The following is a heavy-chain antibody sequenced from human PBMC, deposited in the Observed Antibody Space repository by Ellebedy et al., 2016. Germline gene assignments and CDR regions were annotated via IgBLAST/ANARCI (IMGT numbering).Heavy chain of an antibody. CDR2: IYWNDNT. D-gene: IGHD6-19*01. CDR1: GFSLNTTAVG. CDR3: AHGSGWLFDF. Sequence: SGPTLVKPKQTLTLTCTFSGFSLNTTAVGVGWIRQPPGKALEWLALIYWNDNTWYSPSLKNRLTITKDTSKGQVVLTMTNMDPVDTATYYCAHGSGWLFDFWGQGTLVTVSS. J-gene: IGHJ4*02. V-gene: IGHV2-5*01.